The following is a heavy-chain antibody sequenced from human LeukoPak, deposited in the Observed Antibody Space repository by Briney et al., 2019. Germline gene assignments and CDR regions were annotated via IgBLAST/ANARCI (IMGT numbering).Heavy chain of an antibody. V-gene: IGHV1-2*02. Sequence: ASVKVSCKASGYTFTGFHMHWVRQAPGQGLEWMEWINPNSGGTNYAQKFQGRVTMTRDTSISTAYMELSSLRSEDTAVYYCARGRGSFPRWGQGTLVTVSS. CDR2: INPNSGGT. D-gene: IGHD1-26*01. CDR3: ARGRGSFPR. CDR1: GYTFTGFH. J-gene: IGHJ4*02.